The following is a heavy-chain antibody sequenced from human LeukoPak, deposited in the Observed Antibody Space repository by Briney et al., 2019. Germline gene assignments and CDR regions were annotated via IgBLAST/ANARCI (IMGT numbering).Heavy chain of an antibody. D-gene: IGHD6-13*01. V-gene: IGHV4-59*01. CDR3: ARTTEAHSWRTRYYDYYMDV. CDR2: IYYSGST. J-gene: IGHJ6*03. CDR1: GVSISSYY. Sequence: SETLSLTCTVSGVSISSYYWSWIRQPPGKGLEWIGYIYYSGSTNYNPSLKSRVTISVDTSKNQFSLKLSSVTAADTAVYYCARTTEAHSWRTRYYDYYMDVWGKGTTVTVSS.